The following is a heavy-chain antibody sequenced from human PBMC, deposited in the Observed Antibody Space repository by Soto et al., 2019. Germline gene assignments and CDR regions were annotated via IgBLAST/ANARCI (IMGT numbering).Heavy chain of an antibody. V-gene: IGHV1-2*02. D-gene: IGHD4-17*01. J-gene: IGHJ4*01. Sequence: ASVKVSCKASGYTFTGYYMHWVRQAPGQGLEWMGWINPNSGGANYAQKFQGRVTITADKSTSTAYMELSSLKASDTAMYYCARWAEGVTTPHFDYWGQGTLVTVSS. CDR3: ARWAEGVTTPHFDY. CDR2: INPNSGGA. CDR1: GYTFTGYY.